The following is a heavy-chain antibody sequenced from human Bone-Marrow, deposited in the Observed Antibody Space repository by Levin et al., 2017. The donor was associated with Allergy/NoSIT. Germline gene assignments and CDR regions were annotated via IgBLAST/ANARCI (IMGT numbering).Heavy chain of an antibody. J-gene: IGHJ4*02. D-gene: IGHD6-19*01. CDR1: GFTFSDYY. CDR3: VRDRGAVAGDYFDY. V-gene: IGHV3-11*01. Sequence: GESLKISCATSGFTFSDYYMSWIRQVPGEGLEWLSYISSSGNSMHYADSVKGRFPISRDNAENSLYLQMNSLRAEVTDLDYCVRDRGAVAGDYFDYWGQGTLVTVSS. CDR2: ISSSGNSM.